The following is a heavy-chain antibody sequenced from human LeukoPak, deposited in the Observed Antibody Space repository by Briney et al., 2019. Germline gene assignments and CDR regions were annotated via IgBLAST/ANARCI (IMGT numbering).Heavy chain of an antibody. D-gene: IGHD2-8*02. CDR3: ARGPLPVVSFDY. Sequence: SETLSLTCAVYGGSFSGYYWSWIRQPPGKGLEWIGEINHSRSTNYNPSLKSRVTISVDTSKNQFSLKLSSVTAADTAVYYCARGPLPVVSFDYWGQGTLVTVSS. V-gene: IGHV4-34*01. CDR2: INHSRST. J-gene: IGHJ4*02. CDR1: GGSFSGYY.